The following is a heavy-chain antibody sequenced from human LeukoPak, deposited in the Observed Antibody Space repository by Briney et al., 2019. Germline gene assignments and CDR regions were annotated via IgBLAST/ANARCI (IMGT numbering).Heavy chain of an antibody. CDR3: ARYGDCSSTSCFPNYYYYYGMDV. Sequence: SETLSLTCTVSGVSISSYYWSWIRQPPGKGLEWLGYIYYSGSTNYNPSLKSRVTISVDTSKNQFSLKLSSVTAADTAVYYCARYGDCSSTSCFPNYYYYYGMDVWGQGTTVTVSS. V-gene: IGHV4-59*01. CDR1: GVSISSYY. J-gene: IGHJ6*02. D-gene: IGHD2-2*01. CDR2: IYYSGST.